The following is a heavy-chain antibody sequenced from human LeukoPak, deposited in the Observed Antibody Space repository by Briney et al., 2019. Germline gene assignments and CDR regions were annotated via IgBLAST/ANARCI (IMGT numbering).Heavy chain of an antibody. D-gene: IGHD6-6*01. CDR2: IYTSGST. Sequence: KPSETLSLTCTVSGGSISSYYWSWIRQPAGKGLEWIGRIYTSGSTNNNPSLKSRVTMSVDTSKNQFSLKLNSVTAADTAVYYCARVGSSPYYYAMDVWGQGTTVTVSS. CDR1: GGSISSYY. CDR3: ARVGSSPYYYAMDV. J-gene: IGHJ6*02. V-gene: IGHV4-4*07.